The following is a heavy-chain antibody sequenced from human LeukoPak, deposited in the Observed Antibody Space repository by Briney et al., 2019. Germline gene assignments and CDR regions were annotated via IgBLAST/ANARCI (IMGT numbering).Heavy chain of an antibody. D-gene: IGHD6-19*01. Sequence: GGSLRLSCAASGFTFTSYGMHWVRQAPGKGLEWVAFMQYDGRNEYYADSVKGRLTTSRDISKNTLYLQMDSLRPEDTAVYYCAKDESLYSSGWCHDYWGQGTLVTVSS. CDR2: MQYDGRNE. J-gene: IGHJ4*02. CDR1: GFTFTSYG. V-gene: IGHV3-30*02. CDR3: AKDESLYSSGWCHDY.